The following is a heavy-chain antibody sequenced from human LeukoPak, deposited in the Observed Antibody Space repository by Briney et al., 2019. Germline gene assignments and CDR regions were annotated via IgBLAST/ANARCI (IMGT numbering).Heavy chain of an antibody. J-gene: IGHJ4*02. Sequence: GGSLRLSCAASGFTFSSYAMSWVRQAPGKGLEWVSAISGSGGSTYYADSVKGRFTISRDNSKNTLYLQMNSLRTEDTAVYYCARGSGYGGDLLIFWGQGTLVTVSS. V-gene: IGHV3-23*01. CDR2: ISGSGGST. CDR1: GFTFSSYA. CDR3: ARGSGYGGDLLIF. D-gene: IGHD4-23*01.